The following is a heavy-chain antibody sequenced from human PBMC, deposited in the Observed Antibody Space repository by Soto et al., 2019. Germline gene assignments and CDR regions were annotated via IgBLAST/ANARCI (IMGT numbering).Heavy chain of an antibody. Sequence: RLSCAASGFTFSSYAMSWVRQAPGKGLEWVSAISGSGGSTYYADSVKGRFTISRDNSKNTLYLQMNSLRSEDTAVYYCARDRNIVATIYNYYGMDVWGQGTTVTVSS. J-gene: IGHJ6*02. CDR1: GFTFSSYA. CDR2: ISGSGGST. V-gene: IGHV3-23*01. CDR3: ARDRNIVATIYNYYGMDV. D-gene: IGHD5-12*01.